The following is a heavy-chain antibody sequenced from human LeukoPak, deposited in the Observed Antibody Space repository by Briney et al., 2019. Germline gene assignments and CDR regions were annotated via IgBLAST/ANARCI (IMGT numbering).Heavy chain of an antibody. CDR2: IYYSGST. CDR3: ARGRYSSSWEYYYYYYMDV. D-gene: IGHD6-13*01. J-gene: IGHJ6*03. CDR1: GGAISSSSYY. V-gene: IGHV4-39*07. Sequence: SETLSLTCTVSGGAISSSSYYWGWIRQPPGKGLEWIGSIYYSGSTYYNPSLKSPVTMSVDTSKNQFSLKLSSVTAADTAVYYCARGRYSSSWEYYYYYYMDVWGKGPTVTVSS.